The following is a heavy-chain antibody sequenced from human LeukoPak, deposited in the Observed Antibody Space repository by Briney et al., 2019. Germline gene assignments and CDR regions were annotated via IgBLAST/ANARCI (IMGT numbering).Heavy chain of an antibody. CDR1: GGSVSDYY. Sequence: SETLSLTCTVSGGSVSDYYWSWIRQPPGKGLEWIGYIYYSGSTNYNPSLKSRVTISVDTSKNQFSLKLSSVTAADTAVYYCASAIAAAATYAFDIWGQGTMVTVSS. J-gene: IGHJ3*02. CDR3: ASAIAAAATYAFDI. D-gene: IGHD6-13*01. V-gene: IGHV4-59*02. CDR2: IYYSGST.